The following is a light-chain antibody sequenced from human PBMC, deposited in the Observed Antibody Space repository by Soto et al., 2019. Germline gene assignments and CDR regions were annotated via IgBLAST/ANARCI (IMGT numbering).Light chain of an antibody. CDR2: GAS. V-gene: IGKV3-20*01. J-gene: IGKJ2*01. CDR3: KQYGSSQYT. Sequence: EIVLTQSPGTLPLSPGERATLSCRASQSVSSSYLAWYQQKPGQAPRLLIYGASSRATGIPDRFSGSGSGTDFTLTISRLEPEDFAVYYSKQYGSSQYTFGQGTKLEIK. CDR1: QSVSSSY.